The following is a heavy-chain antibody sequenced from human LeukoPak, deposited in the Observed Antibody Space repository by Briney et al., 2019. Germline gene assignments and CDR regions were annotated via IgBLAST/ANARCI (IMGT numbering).Heavy chain of an antibody. J-gene: IGHJ6*03. V-gene: IGHV4-30-4*08. Sequence: PSETLSLTCAVYGGSFSGYYWSWIRQPPGKGLEWIGYIYYSGSTYYNPSLKSRVTISVDTSKNQFSLKLSSVTAADTAVYYCARMSTSLDYMDVWGKGTTVTVSS. CDR3: ARMSTSLDYMDV. D-gene: IGHD2-2*01. CDR1: GGSFSGYY. CDR2: IYYSGST.